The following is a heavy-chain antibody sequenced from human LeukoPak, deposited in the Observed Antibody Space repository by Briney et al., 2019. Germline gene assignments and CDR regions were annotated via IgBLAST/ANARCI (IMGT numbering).Heavy chain of an antibody. J-gene: IGHJ4*02. V-gene: IGHV4-31*03. CDR3: ARARGSGIDY. D-gene: IGHD3-10*01. CDR1: GGSISSGGYY. Sequence: SETLSLTCTVSGGSISSGGYYWRWIRQHPGKGLEWIGYIYYSGSTYYNPSLKSRVTISVDTSKNQFSLKLSSVTAADTAVYYCARARGSGIDYWGQGTLVTVSS. CDR2: IYYSGST.